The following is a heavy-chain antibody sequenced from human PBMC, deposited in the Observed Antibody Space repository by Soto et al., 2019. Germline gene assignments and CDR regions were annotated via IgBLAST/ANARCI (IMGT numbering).Heavy chain of an antibody. CDR1: GGSISSYY. D-gene: IGHD5-18*01. CDR3: ARVRGYSYGDGSFDN. J-gene: IGHJ4*02. CDR2: IYYSGST. Sequence: QVQLQESGPGLVKPSETLSLTCTVSGGSISSYYWSWIRQPPGKGLEWIGYIYYSGSTNYNPSLKSRVTMSAATSKKQSSLKLSSVTAADTVVYYCARVRGYSYGDGSFDNWAQGTLVTVSS. V-gene: IGHV4-59*01.